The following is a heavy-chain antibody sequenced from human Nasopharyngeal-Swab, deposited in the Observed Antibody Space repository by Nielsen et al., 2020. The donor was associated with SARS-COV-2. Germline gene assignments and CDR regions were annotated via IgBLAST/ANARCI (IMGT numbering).Heavy chain of an antibody. Sequence: GESLKISCTASGLSFNNYGMQWVRQPPGKGLEWVAVISYEGSRKKYAEFVEGRFTISRDYSKNTLFLQMNSLRPEDTAMYYCAKANSLFWFGQFKNDGFDIWGRGTLVAVSS. CDR1: GLSFNNYG. CDR2: ISYEGSRK. CDR3: AKANSLFWFGQFKNDGFDI. J-gene: IGHJ3*02. V-gene: IGHV3-30*18. D-gene: IGHD3-10*01.